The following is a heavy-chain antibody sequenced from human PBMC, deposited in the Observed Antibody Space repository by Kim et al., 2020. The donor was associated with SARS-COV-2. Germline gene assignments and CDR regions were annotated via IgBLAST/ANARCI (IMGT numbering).Heavy chain of an antibody. J-gene: IGHJ4*02. Sequence: NTKYSQNVQGRVTITRDTSASTAYMEVSSLRSEDTAVYYCARDGSGVVDYCGQGTLVTVSS. D-gene: IGHD2-15*01. CDR2: NT. CDR3: ARDGSGVVDY. V-gene: IGHV1-3*01.